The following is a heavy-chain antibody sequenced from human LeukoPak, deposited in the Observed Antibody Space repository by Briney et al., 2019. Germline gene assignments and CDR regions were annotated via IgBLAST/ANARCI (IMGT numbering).Heavy chain of an antibody. CDR2: IKEDGSEK. V-gene: IGHV3-7*01. Sequence: PGGTLRLSCAASGFTFSNYWMNWVRQAPGKGLEWVANIKEDGSEKYYVDSVKGRFTISRDNAKNSLYLQMNSLRAEDTAVYYCARAVTVSTPIYYFYYYMDVWGKGTTATVSS. J-gene: IGHJ6*03. D-gene: IGHD4-11*01. CDR1: GFTFSNYW. CDR3: ARAVTVSTPIYYFYYYMDV.